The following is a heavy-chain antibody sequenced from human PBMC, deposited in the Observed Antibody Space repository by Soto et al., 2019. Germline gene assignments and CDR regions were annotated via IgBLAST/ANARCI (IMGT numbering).Heavy chain of an antibody. J-gene: IGHJ6*02. D-gene: IGHD3-22*01. Sequence: QVQLMESGGSVLQPGRSLRLSCAASGFTFSSYGMHWVRQAPGKGLEWVTIISNDGSIQYYGDSVKGRFTVYRDNSKNTLFLEMNSLTAEDTATYYCAKDRRDSSGTCARCFGMDVWGQGTTVTVSS. CDR1: GFTFSSYG. V-gene: IGHV3-30*18. CDR3: AKDRRDSSGTCARCFGMDV. CDR2: ISNDGSIQ.